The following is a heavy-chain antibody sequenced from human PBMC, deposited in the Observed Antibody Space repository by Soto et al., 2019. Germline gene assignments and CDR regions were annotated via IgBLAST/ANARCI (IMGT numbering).Heavy chain of an antibody. D-gene: IGHD3-22*01. Sequence: ASVKVSCKVSGYSLTELSMHWVRQAPGKGLEWMGGFDPKNGERTYAQRLQGRVTMTEDTARDTAYLEMSGLRSEDTAVYYCAVGPTRQSSGPIDYWGQGXLVTVSS. CDR3: AVGPTRQSSGPIDY. CDR1: GYSLTELS. V-gene: IGHV1-24*01. J-gene: IGHJ4*02. CDR2: FDPKNGER.